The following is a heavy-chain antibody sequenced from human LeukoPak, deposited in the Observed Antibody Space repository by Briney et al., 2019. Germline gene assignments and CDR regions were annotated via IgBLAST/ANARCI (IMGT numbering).Heavy chain of an antibody. CDR2: INHSGST. J-gene: IGHJ6*03. CDR1: GFTFSSYG. Sequence: GTLRLSCAASGFTFSSYGMSWVRQAPGKGLEWIGEINHSGSTNYNPSLKSRVTISVDTSKNQFSLKLSSVTAADTAVYYCARQGYDILTGYFYYYYYMDVWGKGTTVTISS. V-gene: IGHV4-34*01. D-gene: IGHD3-9*01. CDR3: ARQGYDILTGYFYYYYYMDV.